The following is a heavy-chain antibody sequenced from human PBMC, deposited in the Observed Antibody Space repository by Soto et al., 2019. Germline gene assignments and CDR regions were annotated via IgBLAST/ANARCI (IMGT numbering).Heavy chain of an antibody. CDR1: GFTFSSYS. CDR3: AREPRYCRGGSCSITGDAYDI. Sequence: GGSLRLSCAASGFTFSSYSMNWFRQAPGKGLEWVSSISSSSSYIYYADSVRGRFSLSRDISDNTLHLQMNNLRVEDTAVYYCAREPRYCRGGSCSITGDAYDIWGQGTMVTVSS. J-gene: IGHJ3*02. CDR2: ISSSSSYI. D-gene: IGHD2-15*01. V-gene: IGHV3-21*01.